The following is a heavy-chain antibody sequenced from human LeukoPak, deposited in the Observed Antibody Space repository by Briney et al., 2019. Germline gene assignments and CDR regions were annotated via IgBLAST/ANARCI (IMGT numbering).Heavy chain of an antibody. CDR3: AREGGVRGVIPLGY. V-gene: IGHV4-34*01. J-gene: IGHJ4*02. CDR2: INHSGST. CDR1: GGSLSGYY. Sequence: SETLSLTRALYGGSLSGYYWSWIRQPPPKGLEWIGEINHSGSTNYNPSLKSRVTISVDTSKNQFSLKLSSVTAADTAVYYCAREGGVRGVIPLGYWGQGTLVTVSS. D-gene: IGHD3-10*01.